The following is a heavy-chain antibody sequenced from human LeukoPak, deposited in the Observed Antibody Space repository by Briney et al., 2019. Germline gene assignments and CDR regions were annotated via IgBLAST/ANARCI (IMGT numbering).Heavy chain of an antibody. CDR3: ARDGCSSTSCYANWFDP. V-gene: IGHV3-64*01. CDR2: ISSNGGST. Sequence: GGPLRLSCAASGFTFSSYAMHWVRQAPGKGLEYVSAISSNGGSTYYANSVKGRFTISRDNSKNTLYLQMGSLRAEDMAVYYCARDGCSSTSCYANWFDPWGQGTLVTVSS. D-gene: IGHD2-2*01. J-gene: IGHJ5*02. CDR1: GFTFSSYA.